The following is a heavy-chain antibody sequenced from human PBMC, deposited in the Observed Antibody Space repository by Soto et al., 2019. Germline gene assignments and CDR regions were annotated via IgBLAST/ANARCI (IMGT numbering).Heavy chain of an antibody. CDR2: IPYAGSIK. D-gene: IGHD3-10*01. CDR1: GFTFSSHS. V-gene: IGHV3-30-3*01. Sequence: QVQLVESGGGVVQPGRSLRLSCAASGFTFSSHSIQWVRQPPGKGLEWVAVIPYAGSIKYYADHVNGRFTISRDNSKNTAYLQMNSLRAEDRAVFYWAREWSTSGDLDCWGQGTLVIVSS. J-gene: IGHJ4*02. CDR3: AREWSTSGDLDC.